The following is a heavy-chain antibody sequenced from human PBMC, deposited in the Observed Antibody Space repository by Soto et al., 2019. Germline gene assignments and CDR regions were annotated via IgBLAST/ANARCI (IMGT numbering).Heavy chain of an antibody. Sequence: GGSLRLSCAASGFTVSSNYMSWVRQAPGKGLEWVSVIYSGGSTYYADSVKGRFTISRDNSKNTLYLQMNSMRAEDTAVYYCARRYCSGGSCYDYYYYGMDVWGQGTTVTVSS. J-gene: IGHJ6*02. CDR2: IYSGGST. CDR3: ARRYCSGGSCYDYYYYGMDV. V-gene: IGHV3-53*01. D-gene: IGHD2-15*01. CDR1: GFTVSSNY.